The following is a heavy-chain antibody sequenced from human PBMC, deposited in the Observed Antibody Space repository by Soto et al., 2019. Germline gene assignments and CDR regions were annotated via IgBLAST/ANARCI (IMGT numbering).Heavy chain of an antibody. CDR1: GFTFSDHY. V-gene: IGHV3-11*06. CDR3: ARRTLYSGERLAGGWFDP. J-gene: IGHJ5*02. D-gene: IGHD3-10*01. Sequence: GGSLRLSCAASGFTFSDHYMSWIRQAPGKGLEWVAHIGKSSRYTNYADSVRGRFTISRDNARRTRYLQMNSLRSEDTAVYYCARRTLYSGERLAGGWFDPWGQGTLVTVSS. CDR2: IGKSSRYT.